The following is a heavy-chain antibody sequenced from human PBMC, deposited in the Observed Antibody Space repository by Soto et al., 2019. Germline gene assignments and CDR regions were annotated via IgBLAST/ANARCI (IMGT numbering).Heavy chain of an antibody. CDR2: INPGDSDV. J-gene: IGHJ3*02. CDR3: ARPDYTKGVWYHVYDI. V-gene: IGHV5-51*01. Sequence: GESLKISCKGFDYTFAAYWIGWVRQMPGKGLEWMGIINPGDSDVRYSPPFEGQVTISADKSINTAYLQWSSLKASDTAMYYCARPDYTKGVWYHVYDIWGRGTMVTVSS. D-gene: IGHD2-8*01. CDR1: DYTFAAYW.